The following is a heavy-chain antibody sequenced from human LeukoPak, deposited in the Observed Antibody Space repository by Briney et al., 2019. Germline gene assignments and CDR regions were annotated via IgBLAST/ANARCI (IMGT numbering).Heavy chain of an antibody. D-gene: IGHD6-13*01. CDR3: AKSEAAAGPNWFDP. V-gene: IGHV3-23*01. CDR2: ISGSGGST. J-gene: IGHJ5*02. CDR1: GFTFSSYG. Sequence: PGASLRLSCAASGFTFSSYGMSWVRQAPGKGLEWVSAISGSGGSTYYADSVKGRFTISRDNSKNTLYLQMNSLRAEDTAVYYCAKSEAAAGPNWFDPWGQGTLVTVSS.